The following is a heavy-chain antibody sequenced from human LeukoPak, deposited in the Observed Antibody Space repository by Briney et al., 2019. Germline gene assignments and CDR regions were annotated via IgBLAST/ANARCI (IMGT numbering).Heavy chain of an antibody. CDR2: ISYDGSNK. D-gene: IGHD6-13*01. CDR3: AKGSIAAAGIPYDDAFDI. V-gene: IGHV3-30*18. CDR1: GFTFSSYG. Sequence: GGSLRLSCAASGFTFSSYGMHWVRQAPGKVLEWVAVISYDGSNKYYADSVKGRFTISRDNSKNTLYLQMNSLRAEDTAVYYCAKGSIAAAGIPYDDAFDIWGQGTMVTVSS. J-gene: IGHJ3*02.